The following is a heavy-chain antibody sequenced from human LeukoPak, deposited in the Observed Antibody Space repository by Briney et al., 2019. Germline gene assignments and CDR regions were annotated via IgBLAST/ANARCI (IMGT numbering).Heavy chain of an antibody. J-gene: IGHJ5*02. D-gene: IGHD3-3*01. CDR1: GFTFSSYA. CDR2: IPSSGPIT. CDR3: ANRVAQHDS. Sequence: PGGSLRLSCAASGFTFSSYAMSWVRQAPGKGLEWVSGIPSSGPITYYADSVKGRFTISRDNSKNTLYLQMNNLTAEDTGIYYCANRVAQHDSWGQGTLVIVSS. V-gene: IGHV3-23*01.